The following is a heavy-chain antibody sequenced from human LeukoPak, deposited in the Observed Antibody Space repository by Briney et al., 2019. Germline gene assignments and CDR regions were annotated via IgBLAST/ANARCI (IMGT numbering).Heavy chain of an antibody. CDR2: INHSGST. J-gene: IGHJ6*02. Sequence: SETLSLTCAVYGGSFSGYYWSWIRQPPGKGLEWIGEINHSGSTNYNPSLKSRVTISVDTSKNQFSLKLSSVTAADTAVYYCARRGLGFWSGYRPGPGYYYGMDVWGQGTTVTVSS. V-gene: IGHV4-34*01. CDR3: ARRGLGFWSGYRPGPGYYYGMDV. CDR1: GGSFSGYY. D-gene: IGHD3-3*01.